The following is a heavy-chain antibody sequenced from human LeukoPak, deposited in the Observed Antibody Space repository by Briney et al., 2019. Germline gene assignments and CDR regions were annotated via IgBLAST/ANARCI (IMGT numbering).Heavy chain of an antibody. J-gene: IGHJ4*02. CDR2: ISGSGGST. D-gene: IGHD1-14*01. Sequence: GGSLRLSCESSGFTFSSYVMIWVRQAPGKGLECVSAISGSGGSTYYADSVKGRFTISRDNSKNRLFLQMNSLRAGDTAVYYCALGGNSPGPNHFDYWGQGTLVTVSS. CDR1: GFTFSSYV. V-gene: IGHV3-23*01. CDR3: ALGGNSPGPNHFDY.